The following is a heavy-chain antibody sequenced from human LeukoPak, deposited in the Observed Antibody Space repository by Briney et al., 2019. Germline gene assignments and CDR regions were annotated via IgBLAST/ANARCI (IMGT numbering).Heavy chain of an antibody. CDR1: GFTFSSYR. V-gene: IGHV3-7*01. Sequence: GGSLRLSCAASGFTFSSYRMSWVRQAPGKGLEWVANIKQDGSEKYYVDSVKGRFTISRDNAKNSLYLQMNSLRAEDTAVYYCARDRHYDFWSGYYTGYYYYYGMDVWGQGTTVTVSS. J-gene: IGHJ6*02. CDR3: ARDRHYDFWSGYYTGYYYYYGMDV. D-gene: IGHD3-3*01. CDR2: IKQDGSEK.